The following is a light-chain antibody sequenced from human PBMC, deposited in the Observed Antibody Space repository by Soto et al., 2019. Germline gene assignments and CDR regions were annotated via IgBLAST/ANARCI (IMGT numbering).Light chain of an antibody. CDR2: EVT. CDR1: RLDVGGYNY. Sequence: SVLTQPASVSGSPGQSITISCTGTRLDVGGYNYVSWYQQQPGKAPKLIIYEVTNRPSGVSGRFSGSKSDNTASLTISGLQTEDEADYYCCSYVSSKTYLFGTGTKLTVL. CDR3: CSYVSSKTYL. V-gene: IGLV2-14*03. J-gene: IGLJ1*01.